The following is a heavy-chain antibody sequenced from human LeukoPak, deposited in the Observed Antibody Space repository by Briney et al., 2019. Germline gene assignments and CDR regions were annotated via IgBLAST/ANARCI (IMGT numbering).Heavy chain of an antibody. Sequence: ASVKVSCTASGYTFTSYGISRVRQAPGQGLEWMGWISAYNDNTNYAQKLQGRVTMTTDTSTSTAYMELRSLRSDDTAVYYCARVAEFGVNIVAAYYYYYYMDVWGKGTTVTVSS. V-gene: IGHV1-18*01. J-gene: IGHJ6*03. CDR3: ARVAEFGVNIVAAYYYYYYMDV. CDR1: GYTFTSYG. D-gene: IGHD5-12*01. CDR2: ISAYNDNT.